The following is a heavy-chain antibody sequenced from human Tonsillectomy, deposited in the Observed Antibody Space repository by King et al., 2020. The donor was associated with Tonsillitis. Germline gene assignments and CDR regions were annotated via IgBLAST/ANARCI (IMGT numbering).Heavy chain of an antibody. Sequence: VQLVESGGGLVKPGGSLRLSCAASGFTFSSYSMSWVRQAPGKGPEWVSSISTSSSYIHYADSVKGRLTISRDNAKNSLYLQMHSLRAEDTAVYYCARGIAVVDPFDSWGQGTLVTVSS. J-gene: IGHJ4*02. D-gene: IGHD3-22*01. CDR2: ISTSSSYI. CDR3: ARGIAVVDPFDS. V-gene: IGHV3-21*01. CDR1: GFTFSSYS.